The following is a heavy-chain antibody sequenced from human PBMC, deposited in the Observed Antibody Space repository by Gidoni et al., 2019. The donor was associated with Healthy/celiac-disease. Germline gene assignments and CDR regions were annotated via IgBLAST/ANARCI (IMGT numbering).Heavy chain of an antibody. V-gene: IGHV1-46*01. J-gene: IGHJ4*02. D-gene: IGHD3-22*01. CDR1: GYTFTSYY. CDR3: AREDPYYYDSSGYPDY. Sequence: QVQLVQSGAAVKKPGASVKVSCKASGYTFTSYYMHWLRQAPGQGLEWMGIINPSGGSTSYAQKFQGRVTMTRDTSTSTVYMELSSLRSEDTAVYYCAREDPYYYDSSGYPDYWGQGTLVTVSS. CDR2: INPSGGST.